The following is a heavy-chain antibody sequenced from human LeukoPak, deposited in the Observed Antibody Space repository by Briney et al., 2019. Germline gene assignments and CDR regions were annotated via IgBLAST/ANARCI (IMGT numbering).Heavy chain of an antibody. CDR2: IYSGGST. Sequence: GGSLRLSCAASGFTFSSYAMSWVRQAPGKGLEWVSVIYSGGSTYYADSVKGRFTISRDNSKNTLYLQMNSLRAEDTAVYYCARDRRGIVGEYYFDYWGQGTLVTVSS. V-gene: IGHV3-53*01. CDR3: ARDRRGIVGEYYFDY. D-gene: IGHD1-26*01. CDR1: GFTFSSYA. J-gene: IGHJ4*02.